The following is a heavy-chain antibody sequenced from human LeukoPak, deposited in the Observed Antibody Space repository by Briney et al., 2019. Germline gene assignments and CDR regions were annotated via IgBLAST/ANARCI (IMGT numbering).Heavy chain of an antibody. Sequence: PGGSLRLSCAASGFTFSSYGMHWVRQAPGKGLEWVAIIWYNGSKKYYADSVKGRFAISRDNSKNTLYLQMNSLRAEDTAVYYCARDSYYDNSDYFPNDYWGQGTLVTVSS. CDR1: GFTFSSYG. J-gene: IGHJ4*02. V-gene: IGHV3-33*01. D-gene: IGHD3-22*01. CDR2: IWYNGSKK. CDR3: ARDSYYDNSDYFPNDY.